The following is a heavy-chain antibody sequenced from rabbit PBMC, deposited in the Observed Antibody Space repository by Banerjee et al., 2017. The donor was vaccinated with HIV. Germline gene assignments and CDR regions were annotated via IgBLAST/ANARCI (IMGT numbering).Heavy chain of an antibody. D-gene: IGHD8-1*01. V-gene: IGHV1S43*01. CDR3: TRDPDPGSSYYFNL. J-gene: IGHJ4*01. CDR1: GFSFSSGYY. CDR2: IDTSSAGT. Sequence: QQQLVESGGDLVQPEGSLTLTCKASGFSFSSGYYMCWVRQAPGKGLEWIACIDTSSAGTWYANWVNGRFTISRSTSLNTVDLKMTSLTAADTATYFCTRDPDPGSSYYFNLWGPGTLVTVS.